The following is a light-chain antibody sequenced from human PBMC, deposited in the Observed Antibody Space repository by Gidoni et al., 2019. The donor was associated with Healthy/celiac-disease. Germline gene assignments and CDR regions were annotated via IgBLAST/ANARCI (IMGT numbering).Light chain of an antibody. V-gene: IGLV2-14*03. CDR1: SSDVGGYNY. J-gene: IGLJ1*01. CDR3: SSYTSSSTLV. CDR2: DVS. Sequence: QSALTQPASVSGSPGQSITISCTGTSSDVGGYNYVSWYQQHPGKAPKLMIYDVSNRPSGVSNRFSVSKSGNTASLTISGLQAEDEADYYCSSYTSSSTLVFGTGTKVTDL.